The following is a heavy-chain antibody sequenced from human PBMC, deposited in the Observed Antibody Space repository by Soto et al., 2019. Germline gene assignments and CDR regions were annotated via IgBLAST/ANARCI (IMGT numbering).Heavy chain of an antibody. J-gene: IGHJ4*02. CDR3: AREPLD. Sequence: PSETLSLTCTVSGGSISSYYWSWIRQPPGKGLEWIGYIYYTGTTNYNPSLKSRVTISVDTSKNQFSLKVSSVTAADTAVYYCAREPLDWGQGTLVTVSS. CDR1: GGSISSYY. V-gene: IGHV4-59*12. CDR2: IYYTGTT.